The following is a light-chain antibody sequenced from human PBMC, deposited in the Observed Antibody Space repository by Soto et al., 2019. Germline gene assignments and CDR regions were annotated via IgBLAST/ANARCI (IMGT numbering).Light chain of an antibody. V-gene: IGKV1-6*01. CDR1: QAIRND. Sequence: ALQMTQSPSSLSASVGDIVTITCRASQAIRNDLGWYQQKPGKAPKLLIYAVSFLQSGVPSRFSGSGSGTDFTLTISSLQPEDFATYYCLQDYTYPYTFGQGTKLEIK. CDR2: AVS. J-gene: IGKJ2*01. CDR3: LQDYTYPYT.